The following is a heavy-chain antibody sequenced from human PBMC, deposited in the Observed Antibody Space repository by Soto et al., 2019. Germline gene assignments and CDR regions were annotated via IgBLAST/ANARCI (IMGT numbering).Heavy chain of an antibody. CDR1: GGPISSSPYY. V-gene: IGHV4-39*01. Sequence: SETLSLTCTVSGGPISSSPYYWGWIRQPPGKGLECIGIINYSGTTYNNPSLKSRVTISVDTTKNQFSLNLKSVTAADTAVYYCARAGNWFDPWGQGNLVTVSS. CDR2: INYSGTT. J-gene: IGHJ5*02. D-gene: IGHD3-10*01. CDR3: ARAGNWFDP.